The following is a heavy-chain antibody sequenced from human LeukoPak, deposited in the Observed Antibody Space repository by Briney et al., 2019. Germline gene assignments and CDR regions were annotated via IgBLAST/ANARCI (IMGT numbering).Heavy chain of an antibody. CDR3: AKRTAPKPVLYYYMDV. CDR1: GFTFSSYA. V-gene: IGHV3-23*01. J-gene: IGHJ6*03. Sequence: PGGSLRLSCAASGFTFSSYAMSWVRQAPGKGLEWVSAISGSGGSTYYADSVKGRFTISRDNSKNTLYLQMDSLRAEDTAVYYCAKRTAPKPVLYYYMDVWGKGTTVTVSS. CDR2: ISGSGGST. D-gene: IGHD5-18*01.